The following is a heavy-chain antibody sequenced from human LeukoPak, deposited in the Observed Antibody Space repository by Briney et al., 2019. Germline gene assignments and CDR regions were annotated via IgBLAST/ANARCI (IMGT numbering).Heavy chain of an antibody. CDR1: GYSFTCYW. V-gene: IGHV5-51*01. Sequence: GESLKISRQGSGYSFTCYWIGWVRQMPGKGLEWMGIIYPGDSDTRYSPSFQGQVTISADKSISTAYLQWSSLKASDTAMYYCARHKGSTYDSSDYWGQGTLVTVSS. CDR3: ARHKGSTYDSSDY. CDR2: IYPGDSDT. J-gene: IGHJ4*02. D-gene: IGHD3-22*01.